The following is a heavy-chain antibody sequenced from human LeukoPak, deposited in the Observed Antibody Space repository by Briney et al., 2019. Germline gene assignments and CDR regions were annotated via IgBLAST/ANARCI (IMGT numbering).Heavy chain of an antibody. CDR2: LYSDGTT. CDR3: ARGSSGITKRYYSDN. CDR1: GGSISGYY. Sequence: SETLSLTCTVSGGSISGYYWTWVRQPADKGLEWIGRLYSDGTTYYNPSLRSRVTLSVGTSKNQFSLRLRSVTAADTAVYYCARGSSGITKRYYSDNWGQGALVTVSS. J-gene: IGHJ4*02. D-gene: IGHD3-22*01. V-gene: IGHV4-4*07.